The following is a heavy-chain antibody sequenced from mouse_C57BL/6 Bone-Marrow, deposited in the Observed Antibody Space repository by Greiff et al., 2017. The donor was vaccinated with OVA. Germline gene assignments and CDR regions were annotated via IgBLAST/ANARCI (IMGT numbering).Heavy chain of an antibody. J-gene: IGHJ4*01. CDR3: NFYYYGSSDAMDY. V-gene: IGHV6-3*01. D-gene: IGHD1-1*01. Sequence: EVQGVESGGGLVQPGGSMKLSCVASGFTFSNYWMNWVRQSPEKGLEWVAQIRLKSDNYATHYAESVKGRFTISRDDSKSSVYLQMNNLSAEDTGIYYCNFYYYGSSDAMDYWGQGTSVTVSS. CDR2: IRLKSDNYAT. CDR1: GFTFSNYW.